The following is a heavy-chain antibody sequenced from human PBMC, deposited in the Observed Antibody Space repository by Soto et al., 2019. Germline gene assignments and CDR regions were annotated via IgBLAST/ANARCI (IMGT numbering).Heavy chain of an antibody. J-gene: IGHJ6*02. CDR2: ISTTGSII. CDR1: GFTFITYS. CDR3: AKDRRPNYYYGMDV. Sequence: GGSLRLSAATAGFTFITYSMNWVRQAPGKGLKGVSYISTTGSIIYYAESVKGRFSISRDNAKNSLYLQMNSLSAEDTALYYCAKDRRPNYYYGMDVWGQWTTVTVSS. V-gene: IGHV3-48*01. D-gene: IGHD6-25*01.